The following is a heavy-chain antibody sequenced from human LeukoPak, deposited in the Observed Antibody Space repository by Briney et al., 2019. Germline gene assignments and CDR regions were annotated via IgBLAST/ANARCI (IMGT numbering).Heavy chain of an antibody. V-gene: IGHV1-69*13. D-gene: IGHD3-22*01. J-gene: IGHJ4*02. CDR2: IIPIFGTA. Sequence: ASVKVSCKASGGTFSSYAISWVRQAPGQGLEWMGGIIPIFGTANYAQKFQGRVTITADESTSTAYMELSSLRSEDTAVYYCARDDSSGYYYNYWGQGTLVTVSS. CDR3: ARDDSSGYYYNY. CDR1: GGTFSSYA.